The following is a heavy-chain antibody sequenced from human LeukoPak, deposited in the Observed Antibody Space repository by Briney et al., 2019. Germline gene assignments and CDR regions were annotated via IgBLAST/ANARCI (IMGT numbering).Heavy chain of an antibody. D-gene: IGHD3-10*01. V-gene: IGHV1-18*01. Sequence: ASVKVSCKASGYTFTSYGISWVRQAPGQGLEWMGWISAYNGNTNYAQKLQGRVTMTTDTSTSTAYMELRSLRSDDTAVYYCARAVMSSRGVLLWFGELLYPDYWGQGTLVTVSS. CDR1: GYTFTSYG. CDR3: ARAVMSSRGVLLWFGELLYPDY. J-gene: IGHJ4*02. CDR2: ISAYNGNT.